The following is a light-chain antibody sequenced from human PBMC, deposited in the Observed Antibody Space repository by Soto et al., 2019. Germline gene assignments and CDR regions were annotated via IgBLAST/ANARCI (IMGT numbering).Light chain of an antibody. CDR2: EAS. CDR3: QHYDKSPFT. J-gene: IGKJ2*01. Sequence: EIVLTQSPGTLSLSPGERATLSCRASQSFSSSYLAWYQQKPGQAPRLLIYEASTRATGIPARFSGSGSGTEFTLTISSLQSEDFAIYYCQHYDKSPFTFGQGTK. V-gene: IGKV3-15*01. CDR1: QSFSSSY.